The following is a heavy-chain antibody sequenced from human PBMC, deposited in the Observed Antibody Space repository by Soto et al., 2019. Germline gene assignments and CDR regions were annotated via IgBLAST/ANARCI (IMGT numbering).Heavy chain of an antibody. CDR3: TKDTTPGGLDY. V-gene: IGHV3-9*01. Sequence: PGGSLRLSCVASGIALEDYAMHWVRQVPGQGLEWVSGIYSDDHRTAYADSVKGRFTISRDDAKNSLYLQMNSLRPEDTAFYYCTKDTTPGGLDYWGRPILVTVSS. D-gene: IGHD3-16*01. J-gene: IGHJ4*02. CDR2: IYSDDHRT. CDR1: GIALEDYA.